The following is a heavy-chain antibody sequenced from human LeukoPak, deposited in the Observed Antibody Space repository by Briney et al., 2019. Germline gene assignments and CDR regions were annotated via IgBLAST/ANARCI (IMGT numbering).Heavy chain of an antibody. J-gene: IGHJ4*02. CDR3: ASLGGYSNYVFDY. D-gene: IGHD4-11*01. V-gene: IGHV1-69*13. CDR2: IIPIFGTA. CDR1: GGTFSSYA. Sequence: ASVKVSCKASGGTFSSYAISWVRQAPRQGLEWMGGIIPIFGTANYARNFQGRVTITADESTSAAYMELSSLRSEDTAVYYCASLGGYSNYVFDYWGQGTLVTVSS.